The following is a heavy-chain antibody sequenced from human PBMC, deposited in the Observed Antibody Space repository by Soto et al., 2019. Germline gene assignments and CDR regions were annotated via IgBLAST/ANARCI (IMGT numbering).Heavy chain of an antibody. V-gene: IGHV3-30*18. J-gene: IGHJ4*02. CDR1: GFTFSSYG. D-gene: IGHD2-15*01. CDR3: AKDEGGYFDY. CDR2: ISYDGSNK. Sequence: QVQLVESGGGVVQPGRSLRLSCAASGFTFSSYGMHWVRQAPGKGLEWVAVISYDGSNKYYADSVKGRFTISRDNSKNTLYLQMNSLRAEATAVYYCAKDEGGYFDYWGQGTLVTVSS.